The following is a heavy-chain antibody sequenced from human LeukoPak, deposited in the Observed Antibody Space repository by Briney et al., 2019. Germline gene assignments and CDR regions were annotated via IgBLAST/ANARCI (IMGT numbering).Heavy chain of an antibody. J-gene: IGHJ4*02. CDR2: ISGSGGST. CDR3: AAVYCTNGVCQMGAFGY. CDR1: GFTFSSYA. V-gene: IGHV3-23*01. D-gene: IGHD2-8*01. Sequence: GGSLRLSCAASGFTFSSYAMSWVRQAPGKGLEWVSAISGSGGSTYYADSVKGRFTISRDNSKNTLYLQMNSLRAEDTAVYYCAAVYCTNGVCQMGAFGYWGQGTLVTVSS.